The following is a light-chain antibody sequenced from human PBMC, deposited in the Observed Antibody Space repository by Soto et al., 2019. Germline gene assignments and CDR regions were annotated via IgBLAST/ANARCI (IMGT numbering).Light chain of an antibody. V-gene: IGKV3-15*01. CDR1: QSVSSD. CDR3: QQYNNWPRMT. J-gene: IGKJ1*01. CDR2: TAS. Sequence: EIVMTQSPATLSVSPGERATLSCRASQSVSSDLAWYQQKPGQAPRLLIYTASTRTTGVPARFSGSGSGTEFTLTISSLQSEDFEVYSCQQYNNWPRMTFGQGTKVDIK.